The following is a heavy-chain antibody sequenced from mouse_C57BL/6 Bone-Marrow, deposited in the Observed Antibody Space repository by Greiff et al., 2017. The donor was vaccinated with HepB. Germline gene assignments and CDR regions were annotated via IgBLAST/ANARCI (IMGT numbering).Heavy chain of an antibody. CDR3: TATGWYFDV. V-gene: IGHV14-4*01. CDR2: IDPENGDT. D-gene: IGHD1-1*01. J-gene: IGHJ1*03. Sequence: VQLQQSGAELVRPGASVKLSCTASGFNIKDDYMHWVKQRPEQGLEWIGWIDPENGDTEYASKFQGKATITADTSSNTAYMQLSSLTSEDTAVYYVTATGWYFDVWGTGTTVTVSS. CDR1: GFNIKDDY.